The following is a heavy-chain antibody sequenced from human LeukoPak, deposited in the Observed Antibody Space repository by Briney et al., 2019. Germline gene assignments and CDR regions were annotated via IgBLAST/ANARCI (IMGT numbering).Heavy chain of an antibody. CDR1: GFTFSSYW. Sequence: GGSLRLSCAASGFTFSSYWITWVRQAPGKGLEWVANINRDGSEKYYVDSVKGRFTMSRDNAKNSLFLQMNSLRAEDTAVYYCGRNRLTAGLGDWGQGTLVTVSS. CDR3: GRNRLTAGLGD. D-gene: IGHD1-14*01. J-gene: IGHJ4*02. V-gene: IGHV3-7*04. CDR2: INRDGSEK.